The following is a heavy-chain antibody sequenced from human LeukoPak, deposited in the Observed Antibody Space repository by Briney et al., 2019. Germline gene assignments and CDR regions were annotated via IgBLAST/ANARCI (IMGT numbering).Heavy chain of an antibody. Sequence: QSGGSLRLSCAASGFDFSSHGMNWVRQAPGKGLEWVSAINFNGGRTYYADSVKGRFSVSRDNSKNTLYLQMNSLRVEDTAVYDCAKGGRGSWAGNTGDWGQGTLVSVSS. CDR1: GFDFSSHG. J-gene: IGHJ4*02. CDR2: INFNGGRT. CDR3: AKGGRGSWAGNTGD. D-gene: IGHD3-10*01. V-gene: IGHV3-23*01.